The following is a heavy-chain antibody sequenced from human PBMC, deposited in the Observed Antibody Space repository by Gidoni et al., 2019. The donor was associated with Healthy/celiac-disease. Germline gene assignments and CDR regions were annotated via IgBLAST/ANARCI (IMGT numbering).Heavy chain of an antibody. D-gene: IGHD2-2*02. Sequence: QLQLQESGPGLVKPSETLSLTCPVSGGSISSSRYYWGWIRQPPGKGLEWIGSIYYSGCTYYNPSRKSRVTISVDTSKNQFSLKLSSVTAAGTAVYYCAREEDIVVVPAAIRDVWGQGTTVTVSS. V-gene: IGHV4-39*07. CDR3: AREEDIVVVPAAIRDV. CDR2: IYYSGCT. J-gene: IGHJ6*02. CDR1: GGSISSSRYY.